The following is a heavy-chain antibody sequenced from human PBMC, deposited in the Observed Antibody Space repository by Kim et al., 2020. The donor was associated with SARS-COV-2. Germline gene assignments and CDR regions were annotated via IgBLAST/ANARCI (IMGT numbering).Heavy chain of an antibody. D-gene: IGHD4-17*01. J-gene: IGHJ4*02. CDR2: ST. V-gene: IGHV3-23*01. Sequence: STYYAGSVKGRFTISRDNSKNTLYLQMNSLRAEDTAVYYCAKGMTTVTDYWGQGTLVTVSS. CDR3: AKGMTTVTDY.